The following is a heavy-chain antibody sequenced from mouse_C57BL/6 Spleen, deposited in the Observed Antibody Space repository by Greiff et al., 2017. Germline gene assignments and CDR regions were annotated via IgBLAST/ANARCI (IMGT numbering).Heavy chain of an antibody. CDR2: IYPGDGDT. D-gene: IGHD2-3*01. J-gene: IGHJ3*01. CDR3: ANYDGFSWFAY. V-gene: IGHV1-82*01. Sequence: VQLQQSGPELVKPGASVKISCKASGYAFSSSWMNWVKQRPGKGLEWIGRIYPGDGDTNYNGKFKGKATLTADKASSTAYMQLSSLTSEDSAVYFCANYDGFSWFAYWGQGTLVTVSA. CDR1: GYAFSSSW.